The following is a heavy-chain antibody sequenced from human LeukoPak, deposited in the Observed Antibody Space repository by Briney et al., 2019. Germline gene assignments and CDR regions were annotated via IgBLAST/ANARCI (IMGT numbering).Heavy chain of an antibody. V-gene: IGHV3-30*18. D-gene: IGHD6-19*01. CDR3: AKIYSSGWYYYYGMDV. CDR1: GFTFSSYG. J-gene: IGHJ6*02. CDR2: ISYDGSNK. Sequence: GGSLRLSCAASGFTFSSYGMHWVRQAPGKGLEWVAVISYDGSNKYYADSVKGRFTISRDNSKNTLYLQMNSLRAEDTAVYYCAKIYSSGWYYYYGMDVWGQGTTVTVPS.